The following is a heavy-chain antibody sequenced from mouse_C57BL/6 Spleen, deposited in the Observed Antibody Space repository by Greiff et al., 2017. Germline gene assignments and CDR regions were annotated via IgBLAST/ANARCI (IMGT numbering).Heavy chain of an antibody. V-gene: IGHV7-3*01. CDR3: ARQTAQAFYYAMDY. Sequence: EVQRVESGGGLVQPGGSLSLSCAASGFTFTDYYMSWVRQPPGKALEWLGFIRNKANGYTTEYSASVKGRFTISRDNSQSILYLQMNALGAEDSATYYSARQTAQAFYYAMDYWGQGTSVTVSS. CDR1: GFTFTDYY. D-gene: IGHD3-2*02. CDR2: IRNKANGYTT. J-gene: IGHJ4*01.